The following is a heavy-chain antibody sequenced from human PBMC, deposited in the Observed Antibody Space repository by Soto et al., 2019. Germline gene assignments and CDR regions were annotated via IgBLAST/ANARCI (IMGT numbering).Heavy chain of an antibody. CDR2: IYYSGST. CDR1: GGSISSSSYY. J-gene: IGHJ5*02. CDR3: AGTPICSSTSCYEAWFDP. Sequence: SETLSLTCTVSGGSISSSSYYWGWIRQPPGKGLEWIGSIYYSGSTYYNPSLKSRVTISVDTSKNQFSLKLSSVTAADTAVYYCAGTPICSSTSCYEAWFDPWGQGTLVTVSS. V-gene: IGHV4-39*01. D-gene: IGHD2-2*01.